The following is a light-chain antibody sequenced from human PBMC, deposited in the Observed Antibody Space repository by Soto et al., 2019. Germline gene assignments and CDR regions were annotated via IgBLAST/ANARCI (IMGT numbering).Light chain of an antibody. CDR1: QSVSSSF. Sequence: EIVLAQSPGTLSLSPGERATLSCRASQSVSSSFLAWYQQKPGQAPRLLIYDASNRATGIPARFSGSGSGTDFTLTISRLEPEDSAVYYCQQYGGSPRTFGQGTKVDIK. CDR3: QQYGGSPRT. J-gene: IGKJ1*01. V-gene: IGKV3-20*01. CDR2: DAS.